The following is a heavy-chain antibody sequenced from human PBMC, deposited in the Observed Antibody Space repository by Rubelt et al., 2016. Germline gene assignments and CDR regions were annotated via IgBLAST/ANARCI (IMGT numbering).Heavy chain of an antibody. D-gene: IGHD3-10*01. CDR1: GFTFSRYA. CDR2: ISWNSGRI. V-gene: IGHV3-9*01. CDR3: ARGDVNWGSGL. Sequence: SRGGLVQPGGSLRVSCAASGFTFSRYAMNWVRQAPGKGLEWVSGISWNSGRIGYADSVKGRFTISRDNAKNSLYLQVNSLRAEDTAVYYCARGDVNWGSGLWGQGTLVTVSS. J-gene: IGHJ4*02.